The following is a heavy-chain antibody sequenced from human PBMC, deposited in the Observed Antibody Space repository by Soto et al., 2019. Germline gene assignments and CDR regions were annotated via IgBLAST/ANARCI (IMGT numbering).Heavy chain of an antibody. Sequence: SLRLSCAASGFTFDDYTMHWVRQAPGKGLEWVSLISWDGGSTYYADSVKGRFTISRDNSKNSLYLQMNSLRTEDTALYYCAKDIPRGSGSYYKPYYYYGMDVWGQGTTVTVSS. CDR1: GFTFDDYT. V-gene: IGHV3-43*01. CDR3: AKDIPRGSGSYYKPYYYYGMDV. D-gene: IGHD3-10*01. CDR2: ISWDGGST. J-gene: IGHJ6*02.